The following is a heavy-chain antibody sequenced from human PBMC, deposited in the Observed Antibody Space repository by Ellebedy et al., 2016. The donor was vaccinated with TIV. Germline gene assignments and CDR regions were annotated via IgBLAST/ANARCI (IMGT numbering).Heavy chain of an antibody. CDR3: TTDPLCSSTSCYTQIHFQH. CDR2: ISIDGSNK. CDR1: GFTFSSYG. V-gene: IGHV3-33*05. Sequence: GESLKISCAASGFTFSSYGMHWVRQAPGKGLEWLAVISIDGSNKYYADSVKGRITISRDNSKNTLYLQLNSLKTEDTAVYYCTTDPLCSSTSCYTQIHFQHWGQGTLVTVSS. D-gene: IGHD2-2*02. J-gene: IGHJ1*01.